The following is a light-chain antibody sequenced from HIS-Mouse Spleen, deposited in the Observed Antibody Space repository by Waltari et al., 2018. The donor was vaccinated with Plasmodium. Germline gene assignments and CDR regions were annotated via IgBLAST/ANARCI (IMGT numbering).Light chain of an antibody. CDR3: YSTDSSGNHRV. CDR2: EDS. V-gene: IGLV3-10*01. Sequence: SYELTQPPSVSVSPGQTARITCSGDALPKQYAYWYQQKSGQAPVLVIYEDSKRPSGFPGGFSGSSSGTMATLTISGAQVEDEADYYCYSTDSSGNHRVFGGGTKLTVL. J-gene: IGLJ3*02. CDR1: ALPKQY.